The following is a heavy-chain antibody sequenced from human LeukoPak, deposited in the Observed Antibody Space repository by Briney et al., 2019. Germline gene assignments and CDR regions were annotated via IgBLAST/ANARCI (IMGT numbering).Heavy chain of an antibody. Sequence: GGSLRLSCAASGFTFSAYTMNWVRQAPGKGLEWVSSITSSSSYKYYADSVKGRFTTSRDNAKNSLYLQMNSLRAEDTAVYYCARGGIYYDGSGWDYWGQGALVTVSS. CDR3: ARGGIYYDGSGWDY. D-gene: IGHD3-22*01. CDR2: ITSSSSYK. J-gene: IGHJ4*02. CDR1: GFTFSAYT. V-gene: IGHV3-21*01.